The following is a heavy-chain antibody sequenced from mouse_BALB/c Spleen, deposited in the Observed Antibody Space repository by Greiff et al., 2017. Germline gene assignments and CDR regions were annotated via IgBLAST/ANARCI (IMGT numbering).Heavy chain of an antibody. J-gene: IGHJ1*01. Sequence: EVQGVESGGGLVQPGGSMKLSCVASGFTFSNYWMNWVRQSPGKGLEWVAEIRWKSNNSATDYAESVKGRFTISRDDSKSSVYLQMNNLRAEDTGIYYCSKYEGYYPSWYFDVGGEGTTVTVS. CDR1: GFTFSNYW. CDR3: SKYEGYYPSWYFDV. V-gene: IGHV6-6*02. D-gene: IGHD2-3*01. CDR2: IRWKSNNSAT.